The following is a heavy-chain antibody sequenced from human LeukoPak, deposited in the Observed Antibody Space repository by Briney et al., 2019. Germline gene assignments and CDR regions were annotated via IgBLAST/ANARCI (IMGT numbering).Heavy chain of an antibody. CDR2: ISGSGGST. CDR1: EFTFNSYA. J-gene: IGHJ4*02. CDR3: ASASSHRIAAGGDY. V-gene: IGHV3-23*01. Sequence: GGSLRLSCAASEFTFNSYAMSWVRQAPGKGLEWVSAISGSGGSTYYADSVKGRFTISGDNAKNTLYLQMNSLRAEDTAVYYCASASSHRIAAGGDYWGQGTLVTVSS. D-gene: IGHD6-13*01.